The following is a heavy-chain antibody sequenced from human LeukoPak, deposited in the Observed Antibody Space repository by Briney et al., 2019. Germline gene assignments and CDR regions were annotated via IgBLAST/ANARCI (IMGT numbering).Heavy chain of an antibody. Sequence: TGGSLRLSCAASGFTFSSYAMSWVRQAPGKGLEWVSAISGSGGSTYYADSVKGRFTISRDNAKNSLYLQMNSLRAEDTAVYYCARDRAGDYWGQGTLVTVSS. CDR1: GFTFSSYA. V-gene: IGHV3-23*01. J-gene: IGHJ4*02. D-gene: IGHD6-19*01. CDR3: ARDRAGDY. CDR2: ISGSGGST.